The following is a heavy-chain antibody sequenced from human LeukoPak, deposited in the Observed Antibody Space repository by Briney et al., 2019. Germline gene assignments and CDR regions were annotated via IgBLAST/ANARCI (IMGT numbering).Heavy chain of an antibody. CDR2: IIPILGIA. Sequence: GASVKVSCKASGYTFTTYSLNWVRQAPGQGLEWMGRIIPILGIANYAQKFQGRVTITADKSTSTAYMELSSLRSEDTAVYYCARDRGGYCSGGSCSTDYWGQGTLVTVSS. V-gene: IGHV1-69*04. CDR1: GYTFTTYS. J-gene: IGHJ4*02. D-gene: IGHD2-15*01. CDR3: ARDRGGYCSGGSCSTDY.